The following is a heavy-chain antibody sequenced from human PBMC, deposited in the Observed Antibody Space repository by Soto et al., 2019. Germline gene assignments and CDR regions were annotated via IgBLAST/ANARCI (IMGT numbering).Heavy chain of an antibody. Sequence: ASVTVSCKSSGHTFTGYYMHWVRQPPGQGLECMGIINSVGDVTPYAHKFRSTVTLTREMSTSTSDMELTSLTSEDTAGYYWASKFSRGSVQYFDTWVQGTLVTVSS. CDR1: GHTFTGYY. J-gene: IGHJ4*02. V-gene: IGHV1-46*01. D-gene: IGHD1-26*01. CDR2: INSVGDVT. CDR3: ASKFSRGSVQYFDT.